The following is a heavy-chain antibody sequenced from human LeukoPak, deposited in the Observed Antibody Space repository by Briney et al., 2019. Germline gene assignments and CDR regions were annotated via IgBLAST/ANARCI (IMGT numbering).Heavy chain of an antibody. V-gene: IGHV4-34*01. CDR3: ARGHIAAAQYGY. D-gene: IGHD6-13*01. CDR1: GGSFSGYY. J-gene: IGHJ4*02. CDR2: INHSGST. Sequence: PSETLSLTCAVYGGSFSGYYWSWIRQPPGKGLEWIGEINHSGSTNYNPSLKSRVTISVDTSKNQFSLKLSSVTAADTAVYYCARGHIAAAQYGYWGQGTLVTVSS.